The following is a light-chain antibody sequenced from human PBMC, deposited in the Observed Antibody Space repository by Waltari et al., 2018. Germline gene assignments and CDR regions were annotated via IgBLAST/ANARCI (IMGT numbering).Light chain of an antibody. V-gene: IGKV4-1*01. CDR1: QSVLYNSNDKNY. J-gene: IGKJ1*01. CDR2: WAS. CDR3: QQYYRSRT. Sequence: DIVMTQSPDSLAVSLGERVTINCKSSQSVLYNSNDKNYLAWYQQKPGQPPKLRIYWASTRESGVPDRFSGSGSGTDFTLTISSLQAEDVAVYYCQQYYRSRTFGQGTKVEIK.